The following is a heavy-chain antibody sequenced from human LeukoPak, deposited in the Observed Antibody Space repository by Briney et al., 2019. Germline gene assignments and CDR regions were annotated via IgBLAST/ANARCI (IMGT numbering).Heavy chain of an antibody. V-gene: IGHV3-13*01. J-gene: IGHJ4*02. CDR1: GFTFSSYD. CDR3: ARGRGAAGPFDY. CDR2: IGTAGDT. D-gene: IGHD6-13*01. Sequence: GGSLRLSCAASGFTFSSYDMRWVRQATGKGLEWVSAIGTAGDTYYPGSVKGRFTISRENAKNSLYLQMNSLRAGDTAVYYCARGRGAAGPFDYWGQGTLVTVSS.